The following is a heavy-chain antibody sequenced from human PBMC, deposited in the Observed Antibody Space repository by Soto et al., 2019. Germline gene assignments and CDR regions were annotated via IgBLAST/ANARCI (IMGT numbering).Heavy chain of an antibody. Sequence: SETLSLTCAVYGGSFSGYYWSWIRQPPGKGLEWIGEINHSGSTNYNPSLKSRVTISVDTSKNQFSLKLSSVTAADTAVYYCARGVTIFGVVIRNYYYYGMDVWGQGTTVTVSS. D-gene: IGHD3-3*01. CDR2: INHSGST. CDR3: ARGVTIFGVVIRNYYYYGMDV. J-gene: IGHJ6*02. V-gene: IGHV4-34*01. CDR1: GGSFSGYY.